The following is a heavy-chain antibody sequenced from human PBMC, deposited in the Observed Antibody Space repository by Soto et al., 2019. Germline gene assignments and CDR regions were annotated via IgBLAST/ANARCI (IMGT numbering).Heavy chain of an antibody. V-gene: IGHV1-69*01. CDR2: ILPIFGKA. J-gene: IGHJ6*02. CDR3: AREELLTPDYYYGMDV. CDR1: GGTFSSYA. Sequence: QVQLVQSGAEVKKPGSSVKVSCKASGGTFSSYAISWVRQAPGQGLEWMGGILPIFGKANYAHTFQGRVTITADESTSTAYMELSSLRSEDTAVYYCAREELLTPDYYYGMDVWGQGTTVTVSS. D-gene: IGHD1-7*01.